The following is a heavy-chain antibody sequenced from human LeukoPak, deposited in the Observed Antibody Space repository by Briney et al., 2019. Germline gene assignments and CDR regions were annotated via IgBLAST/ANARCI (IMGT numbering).Heavy chain of an antibody. CDR1: GGSFSGYY. Sequence: PSETLSLTCAVYGGSFSGYYWSWIRQPPGKGLESIGEINHSGSTNYNPSLKSRVTISVDTSKNQFSLKLSSVTAADTAVYYCARGRRRYCSGGSCYSYHYWGQGTLVTVSS. CDR2: INHSGST. J-gene: IGHJ4*02. V-gene: IGHV4-34*01. D-gene: IGHD2-15*01. CDR3: ARGRRRYCSGGSCYSYHY.